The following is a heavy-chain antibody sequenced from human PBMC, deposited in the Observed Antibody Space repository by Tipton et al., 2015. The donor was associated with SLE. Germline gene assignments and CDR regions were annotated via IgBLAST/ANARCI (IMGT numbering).Heavy chain of an antibody. V-gene: IGHV4-59*11. Sequence: TLSLTCTVSGGSISSHYWSWIRQPPGKGLEWIGYIYYSGSTNYNPSLKSRVTISVDTSKNQFSLKLSSVTAADMAVYYCARTYYDILTGYPQDAFDIWGQGTMVTVSS. CDR1: GGSISSHY. J-gene: IGHJ3*02. CDR2: IYYSGST. CDR3: ARTYYDILTGYPQDAFDI. D-gene: IGHD3-9*01.